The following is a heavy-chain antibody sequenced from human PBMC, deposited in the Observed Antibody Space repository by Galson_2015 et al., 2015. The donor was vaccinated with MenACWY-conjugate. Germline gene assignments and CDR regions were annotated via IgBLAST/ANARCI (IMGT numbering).Heavy chain of an antibody. J-gene: IGHJ3*01. V-gene: IGHV3-48*01. D-gene: IGHD3-10*01. Sequence: SLRLSCAASGFTFSSYNVNWVRQAPGKGLEWVSYISSSSSTIYYADSVKGRFTISRDNAKNSLYLQMNSLRAEDTAVYYCARRDASGSYAFDLWGQGTMVTVSS. CDR3: ARRDASGSYAFDL. CDR1: GFTFSSYN. CDR2: ISSSSSTI.